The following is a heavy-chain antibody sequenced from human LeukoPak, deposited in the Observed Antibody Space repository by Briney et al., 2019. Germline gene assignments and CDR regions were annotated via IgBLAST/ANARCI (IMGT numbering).Heavy chain of an antibody. Sequence: EASVTVSCTASGYTFTSYGISWVRQAPGQGLEWMGWISAYNGNTNYAQKLQGRVTMTTDTSTSTAYMELRSLRSDDTAVYYCARDDDILTGYSPDYWGQGTLVTVSS. V-gene: IGHV1-18*04. CDR1: GYTFTSYG. J-gene: IGHJ4*02. CDR3: ARDDDILTGYSPDY. D-gene: IGHD3-9*01. CDR2: ISAYNGNT.